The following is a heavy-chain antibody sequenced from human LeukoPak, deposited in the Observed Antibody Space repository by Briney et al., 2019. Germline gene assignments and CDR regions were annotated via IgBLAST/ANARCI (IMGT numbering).Heavy chain of an antibody. V-gene: IGHV3-48*03. CDR3: VRESSGWYPFDY. J-gene: IGHJ4*02. CDR2: SSSSGSTI. D-gene: IGHD6-19*01. Sequence: SSSSGSTIYYADSVKGRLTISRDSAKNSLYLQMNSLRADDTAVYYCVRESSGWYPFDYWGQGTLVTVSS.